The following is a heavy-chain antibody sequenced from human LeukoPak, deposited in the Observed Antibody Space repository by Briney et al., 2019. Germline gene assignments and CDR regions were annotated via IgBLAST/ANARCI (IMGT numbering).Heavy chain of an antibody. CDR2: IWYDGSNK. V-gene: IGHV3-33*06. J-gene: IGHJ4*02. CDR3: AKDRGSSGWYSGY. D-gene: IGHD6-19*01. CDR1: GFTFSSYG. Sequence: GRSLRLSCAASGFTFSSYGMHWVRQAPGKGLEWVAVIWYDGSNKYYADSVKGRFTISRDNSKNTLYLQMNSLRAEDTAVYYCAKDRGSSGWYSGYWGQGTLVTVSS.